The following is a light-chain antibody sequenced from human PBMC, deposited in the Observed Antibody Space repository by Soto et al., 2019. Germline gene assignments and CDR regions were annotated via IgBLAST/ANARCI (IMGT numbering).Light chain of an antibody. Sequence: DFQRNQYPSTLSACVGDRVTITCRASQSISSWLAWYQQKPGKAPKLLIYHASNLESGVPSRFSGSGSGTDFTLTISSLQPDDFATYYCQQDNSYSWTFAQGTKVDI. J-gene: IGKJ1*01. CDR3: QQDNSYSWT. CDR2: HAS. V-gene: IGKV1-5*01. CDR1: QSISSW.